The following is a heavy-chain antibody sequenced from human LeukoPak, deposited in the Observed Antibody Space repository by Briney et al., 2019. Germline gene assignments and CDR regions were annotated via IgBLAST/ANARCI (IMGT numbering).Heavy chain of an antibody. CDR2: INHSGST. CDR3: ASRGFDP. Sequence: SETLSLTCAVYGGSFSGYYWSWIRQAPGKGLEWIGEINHSGSTNYNPSLKSRVTISVDTSKNQFSLKLSSVTAADTAVYYCASRGFDPWGQGTLVTVSS. J-gene: IGHJ5*02. V-gene: IGHV4-34*01. CDR1: GGSFSGYY.